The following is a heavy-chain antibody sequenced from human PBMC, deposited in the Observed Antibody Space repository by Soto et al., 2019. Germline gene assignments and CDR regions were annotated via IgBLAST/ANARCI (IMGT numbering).Heavy chain of an antibody. V-gene: IGHV3-23*01. D-gene: IGHD5-12*01. J-gene: IGHJ4*02. CDR2: VDYTAGYT. CDR3: AKRSGGFSEFEL. CDR1: GFTFSSIA. Sequence: GGTLRLSCAASGFTFSSIAWNWFGQPPGKGVVWFSSVDYTAGYTIYAASVKGRFTISRDKSKNMVYLELTSLRAADTAVYYCAKRSGGFSEFELWGPGTLVTVSS.